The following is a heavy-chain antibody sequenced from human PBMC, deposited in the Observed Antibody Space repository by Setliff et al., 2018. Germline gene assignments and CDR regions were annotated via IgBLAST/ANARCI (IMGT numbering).Heavy chain of an antibody. D-gene: IGHD3-10*01. CDR2: LHTSGST. CDR1: GGSISSGSYH. Sequence: SETLSLTCALSGGSISSGSYHWSWIRQPAGQGLEWVGRLHTSGSTNYNPSLQSRVTLSIDTSKNKFSLKLSSVTAADAALYYCAASRADTGAVEEWFLPKTFDFWGQGSPVTVSS. J-gene: IGHJ4*02. CDR3: AASRADTGAVEEWFLPKTFDF. V-gene: IGHV4-61*02.